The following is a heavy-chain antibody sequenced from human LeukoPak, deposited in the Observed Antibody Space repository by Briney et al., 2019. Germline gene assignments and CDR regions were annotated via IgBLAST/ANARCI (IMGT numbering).Heavy chain of an antibody. Sequence: GGSLRLSCAASGFTFSSYWMSWVRQAPGKGLEWVANIKQDGSEKSYEDSVKGRFTISRDTSTNTRYLQMNSLRVDDTAVYYCARDNYCSSTDYYNFDYWGQGTLVTVSS. CDR1: GFTFSSYW. D-gene: IGHD2-2*02. V-gene: IGHV3-7*01. CDR3: ARDNYCSSTDYYNFDY. J-gene: IGHJ4*02. CDR2: IKQDGSEK.